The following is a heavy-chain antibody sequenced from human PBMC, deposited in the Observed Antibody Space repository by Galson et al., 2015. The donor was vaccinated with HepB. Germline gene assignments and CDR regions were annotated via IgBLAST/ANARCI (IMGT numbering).Heavy chain of an antibody. CDR1: GFTFSGSA. CDR3: VRSGDFSGYSRR. CDR2: IRSKATNYAA. D-gene: IGHD1-26*01. J-gene: IGHJ4*02. V-gene: IGHV3-73*01. Sequence: SLRLSCAASGFTFSGSAIHWVRQASGRGPEWIGHIRSKATNYAALYVPSLKGRFTISRDDSKHMAYLHMRSLKTDDTAVYYCVRSGDFSGYSRRWGQGTLVTVAS.